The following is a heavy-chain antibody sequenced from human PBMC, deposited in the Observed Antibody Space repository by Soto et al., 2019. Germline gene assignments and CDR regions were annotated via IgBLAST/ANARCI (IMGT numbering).Heavy chain of an antibody. J-gene: IGHJ4*02. V-gene: IGHV3-33*01. CDR1: GFTFSSYG. CDR3: ARAGGSIVPISPNSFDY. D-gene: IGHD2-15*01. CDR2: IWYDGSNK. Sequence: PGGSLRLSCAASGFTFSSYGMHWVRQAPGKGLEWVAVIWYDGSNKYYADSVKGRFTISRDNSKNTLYLQMNSLRAEDTAVYYCARAGGSIVPISPNSFDYWGQGTLVTVSS.